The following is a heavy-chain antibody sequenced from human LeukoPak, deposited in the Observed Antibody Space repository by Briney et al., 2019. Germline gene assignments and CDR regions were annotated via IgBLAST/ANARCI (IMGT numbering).Heavy chain of an antibody. V-gene: IGHV3-7*01. Sequence: PGGSLRLSCVASGCTFSRSWMDWVRQVPGKGLEWVANIREDGRETYYVDSARGRFTISRDNAKNSLYLQMDRLRVEDTAIYYCTKSLDYWGQGTLVTVPS. CDR2: IREDGRET. CDR1: GCTFSRSW. CDR3: TKSLDY. J-gene: IGHJ4*02.